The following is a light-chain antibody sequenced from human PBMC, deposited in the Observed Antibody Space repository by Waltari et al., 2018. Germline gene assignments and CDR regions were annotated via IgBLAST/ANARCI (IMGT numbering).Light chain of an antibody. V-gene: IGLV2-23*02. J-gene: IGLJ1*01. CDR3: CSYNDGPYV. CDR2: EVT. Sequence: QSALTQPASVSGSPGQSITISCTGTSSDFGTYNLVSWYQQPPGKAPKLMIYEVTKRPSVVSSRFSASRSGNTASLTISGLQAEDEADYYCCSYNDGPYVFGTGTKVTVL. CDR1: SSDFGTYNL.